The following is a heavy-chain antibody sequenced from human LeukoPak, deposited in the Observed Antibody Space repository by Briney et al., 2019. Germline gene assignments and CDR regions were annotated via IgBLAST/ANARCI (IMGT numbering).Heavy chain of an antibody. Sequence: GGSLRLSCAASGFTFSSYGMHWVRQAPGKGLEWVAFIRYDGSNKYYADSVKGRFTISRDNSESTLYLQMNSLRTEDTAVYYCAREMGDYQLLKNFDYWGQGTLVTVSS. CDR1: GFTFSSYG. CDR2: IRYDGSNK. V-gene: IGHV3-30*02. J-gene: IGHJ4*02. D-gene: IGHD2-2*01. CDR3: AREMGDYQLLKNFDY.